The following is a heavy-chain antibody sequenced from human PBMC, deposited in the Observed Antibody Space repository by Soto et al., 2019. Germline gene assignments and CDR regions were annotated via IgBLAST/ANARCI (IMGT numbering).Heavy chain of an antibody. CDR3: ARAWPAAMSLREKYYMDV. J-gene: IGHJ6*03. D-gene: IGHD2-2*01. CDR2: IYSGGSL. Sequence: GGSLRLSCVASGFTVSSNYMSWVRQAPGKGLEWVSVIYSGGSLYYADSVKGRFTISRHNSKNTLYLQMNSLRPEDTAVYYCARAWPAAMSLREKYYMDVWGKGTTVTVSS. V-gene: IGHV3-53*04. CDR1: GFTVSSNY.